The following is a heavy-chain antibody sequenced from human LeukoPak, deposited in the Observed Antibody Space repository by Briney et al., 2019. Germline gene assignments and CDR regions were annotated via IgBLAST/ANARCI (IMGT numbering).Heavy chain of an antibody. Sequence: SSETLSLTCTVSGGSISSGGYYWSWIRQPPGKGLEWIGYIYHSGSTYYNPSLESRVTISVDTSKNQFSLKLTSVTAADTAVYYCARSDGSSPDYWGQGTLVTVSS. D-gene: IGHD6-13*01. CDR3: ARSDGSSPDY. V-gene: IGHV4-30-2*01. CDR1: GGSISSGGYY. J-gene: IGHJ4*02. CDR2: IYHSGST.